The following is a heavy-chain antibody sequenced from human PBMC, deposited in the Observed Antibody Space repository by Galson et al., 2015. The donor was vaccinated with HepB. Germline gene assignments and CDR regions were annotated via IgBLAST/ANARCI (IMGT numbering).Heavy chain of an antibody. CDR1: GFTFSNYA. V-gene: IGHV3-23*01. J-gene: IGHJ4*02. D-gene: IGHD6-13*01. Sequence: SLRLSCAASGFTFSNYAMGWVRQAPGKGLEWVSIISSGGGNIYYADSVRGRFTISRDNSKNTLYLQMNSLRAEDTAVYFCAKFRSNTWFIDYWGQGTLVTVSS. CDR3: AKFRSNTWFIDY. CDR2: ISSGGGNI.